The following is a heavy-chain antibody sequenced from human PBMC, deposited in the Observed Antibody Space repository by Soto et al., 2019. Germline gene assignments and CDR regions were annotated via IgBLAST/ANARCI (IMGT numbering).Heavy chain of an antibody. CDR2: INHSGST. Sequence: PSETLSLTCAVYGGSFSGYYWSWIRQPPGKVLEWIGEINHSGSTNYNPSLKSRVTISVDTSKNQFSLKLSSVTAADMAVYYCARGAFIAGDMDVWGQGTTVTVSS. CDR3: ARGAFIAGDMDV. D-gene: IGHD6-13*01. CDR1: GGSFSGYY. J-gene: IGHJ6*02. V-gene: IGHV4-34*01.